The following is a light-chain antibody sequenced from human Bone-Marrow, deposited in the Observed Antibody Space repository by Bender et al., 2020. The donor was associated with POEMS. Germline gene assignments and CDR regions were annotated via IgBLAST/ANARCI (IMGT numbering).Light chain of an antibody. CDR2: ANT. CDR3: QSYDTSLGVHMM. J-gene: IGLJ3*02. CDR1: SSNIGTNP. Sequence: QSVLTQPPSASGTPGQRVTISCSGSSSNIGTNPVNWYQQLPGTAPKLVIYANTNRPSGVPDRFSGFKSGSSASLDITGLPAEGEADYYFQSYDTSLGVHMMFGGGTKVTVL. V-gene: IGLV1-40*01.